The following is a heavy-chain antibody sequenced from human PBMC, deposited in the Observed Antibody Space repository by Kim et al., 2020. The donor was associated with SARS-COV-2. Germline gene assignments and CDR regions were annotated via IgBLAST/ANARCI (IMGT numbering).Heavy chain of an antibody. J-gene: IGHJ5*02. V-gene: IGHV4-34*01. CDR3: ATRTGAQAGFDP. CDR1: GGSFSGYY. D-gene: IGHD1-26*01. Sequence: SETLSLTCAVYGGSFSGYYLSWVRQPPGEGLQWIGEINHSGSTNYNPSLKSRVTISVDTSKNQFSLKLNSVTAADTAVYYCATRTGAQAGFDPWGQGTLVTVSS. CDR2: INHSGST.